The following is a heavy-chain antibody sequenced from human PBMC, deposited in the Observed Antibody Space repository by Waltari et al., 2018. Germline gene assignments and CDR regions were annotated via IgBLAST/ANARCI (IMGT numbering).Heavy chain of an antibody. Sequence: QVQLVQSGAEVKKPGASVKVSCKASGYTFTSYAMHWVRQAPGQRLEWMGWINAGNGNTKYSQKFQGRVTITRDTSASTAYMELSSLRSEDTAVYYCAREDSGSYDFAYWGQGTLVTVSS. J-gene: IGHJ4*02. V-gene: IGHV1-3*01. CDR3: AREDSGSYDFAY. CDR1: GYTFTSYA. CDR2: INAGNGNT. D-gene: IGHD1-26*01.